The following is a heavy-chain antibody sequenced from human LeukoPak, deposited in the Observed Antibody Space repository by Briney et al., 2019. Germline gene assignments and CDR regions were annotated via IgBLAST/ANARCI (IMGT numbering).Heavy chain of an antibody. CDR1: GGSISSSSYY. CDR3: AREKVVTPYYYYYYMDV. CDR2: IYTSGST. Sequence: SETLSLTCTVSGGSISSSSYYWGWIRQPPGKGLEWIGSIYTSGSTNYNPSLKSRVTISVDTSKNQFSLKLSSVTAADTAVYYCAREKVVTPYYYYYYMDVWGKGTTVTVSS. D-gene: IGHD4-23*01. V-gene: IGHV4-39*07. J-gene: IGHJ6*03.